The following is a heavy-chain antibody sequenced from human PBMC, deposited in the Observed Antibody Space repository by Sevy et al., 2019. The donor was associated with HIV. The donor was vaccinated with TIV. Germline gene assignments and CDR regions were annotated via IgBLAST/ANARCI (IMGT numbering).Heavy chain of an antibody. CDR2: IWNDGSRK. D-gene: IGHD1-7*01. J-gene: IGHJ4*02. CDR3: STRTRVNRPAY. Sequence: GESLKISCAASRFPFSDYAIHWVRQAAGKGLEWVAVIWNDGSRKHYADSVKGRFTISRDNSKNTLYLQMNSLRVEDMARYYCSTRTRVNRPAYWGQGTLVTVSS. CDR1: RFPFSDYA. V-gene: IGHV3-33*01.